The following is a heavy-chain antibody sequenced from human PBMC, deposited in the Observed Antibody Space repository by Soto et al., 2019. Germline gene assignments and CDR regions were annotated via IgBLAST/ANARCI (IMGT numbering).Heavy chain of an antibody. V-gene: IGHV1-18*01. D-gene: IGHD3-22*01. Sequence: ASVKVSCKTSGYTFTRIGISWVRQAPGQGLEWMGWISAYNGNTNYAQKFQGRITMTTDTSTNTAYLELRSLTSDDTAVYYCAKDNYYYDSSAYPGSDFWG. CDR1: GYTFTRIG. CDR2: ISAYNGNT. J-gene: IGHJ4*01. CDR3: AKDNYYYDSSAYPGSDF.